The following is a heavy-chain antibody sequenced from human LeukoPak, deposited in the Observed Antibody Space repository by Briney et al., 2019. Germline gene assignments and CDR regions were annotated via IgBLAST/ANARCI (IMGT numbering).Heavy chain of an antibody. CDR1: GGSISSGSYY. D-gene: IGHD2-21*02. CDR3: ARGRVVVVTANHAFDI. CDR2: IFTSGST. V-gene: IGHV4-61*02. J-gene: IGHJ3*02. Sequence: SQTLPLTCTVSGGSISSGSYYWSWIRQPAGKGLEWIGRIFTSGSTKYNPSLKSRVTISVDTSKNQFSLKLSSVTAADTAVYYCARGRVVVVTANHAFDIWGQGTMVTVSS.